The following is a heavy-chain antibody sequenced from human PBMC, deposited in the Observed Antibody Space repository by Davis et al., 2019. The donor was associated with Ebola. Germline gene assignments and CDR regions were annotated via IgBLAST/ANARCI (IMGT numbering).Heavy chain of an antibody. D-gene: IGHD2-21*02. CDR1: GFTFSSYG. J-gene: IGHJ4*02. V-gene: IGHV3-30*02. CDR2: IRYDGSNK. CDR3: AKEEAYCGGDCYGYFDY. Sequence: GESLKISCVASGFTFSSYGMHWVRQAPGKGLEWVTFIRYDGSNKYYAASVKGRFTISRDNSKNTLYLQMNSLRAEDTALYYCAKEEAYCGGDCYGYFDYWGQGTLVTVSS.